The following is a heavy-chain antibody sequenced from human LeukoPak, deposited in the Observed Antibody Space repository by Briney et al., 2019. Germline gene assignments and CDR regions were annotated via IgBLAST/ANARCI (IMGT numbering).Heavy chain of an antibody. CDR2: INHSGST. J-gene: IGHJ3*02. V-gene: IGHV4-34*01. D-gene: IGHD1-26*01. CDR1: GGSFSGYY. CDR3: ARRAPASYDAFDI. Sequence: SETLSLTCAVYGGSFSGYYWSWIRQPPGKGLEWIGEINHSGSTNYNPSLKSRVTISVDTSKNQFSLKLSSVTAADTAVYYCARRAPASYDAFDIWGQGTMVTVSS.